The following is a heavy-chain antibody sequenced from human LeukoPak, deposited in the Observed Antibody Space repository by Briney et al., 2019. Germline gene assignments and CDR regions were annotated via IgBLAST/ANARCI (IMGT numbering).Heavy chain of an antibody. CDR3: ATYSPITMIVVGDAFDI. J-gene: IGHJ3*02. Sequence: PSETLSLTCTVSGGSISSGGYYWSWIRQHPGKGLEWIGYIYYSGRTYYNPSLKSRVTISVDTSKNQFSLKLSSVTAADTAVYYCATYSPITMIVVGDAFDIWGQGTMVTVSS. CDR1: GGSISSGGYY. V-gene: IGHV4-31*03. CDR2: IYYSGRT. D-gene: IGHD3-22*01.